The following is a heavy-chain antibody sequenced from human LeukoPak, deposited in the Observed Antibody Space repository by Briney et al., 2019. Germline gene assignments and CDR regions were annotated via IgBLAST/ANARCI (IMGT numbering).Heavy chain of an antibody. CDR1: GGTFSNYA. Sequence: SSVKVSCKASGGTFSNYAISWVRQAPGQGLEWMGATIPIFGTANYAQKFQGRVTITADESTSTAYMELSSLRSEDTAVYYCARILSSSWYEYFHHWGQGTLVTVSS. V-gene: IGHV1-69*01. D-gene: IGHD6-19*01. CDR2: TIPIFGTA. J-gene: IGHJ1*01. CDR3: ARILSSSWYEYFHH.